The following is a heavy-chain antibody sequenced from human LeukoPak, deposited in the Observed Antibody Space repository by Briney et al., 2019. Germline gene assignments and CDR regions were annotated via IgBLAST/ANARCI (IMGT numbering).Heavy chain of an antibody. CDR1: GGSFSGYY. CDR3: ARGRGDYSNYTPYYYYYYMDV. D-gene: IGHD4-11*01. J-gene: IGHJ6*03. CDR2: INHSGST. Sequence: SETLSLTCAVYGGSFSGYYWSWIRQPPGKGLEWIGEINHSGSTNYNPSLKSRGTISVDTSKNQFSLKLSSVTAADTAVYYCARGRGDYSNYTPYYYYYYMDVWGKGTTVTVSS. V-gene: IGHV4-34*01.